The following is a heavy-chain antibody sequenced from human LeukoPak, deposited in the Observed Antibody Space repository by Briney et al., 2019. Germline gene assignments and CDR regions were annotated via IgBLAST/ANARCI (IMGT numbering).Heavy chain of an antibody. CDR1: SDSISPYY. CDR3: AREVVGASTRYNWFDL. CDR2: IYYSGSA. V-gene: IGHV4-4*08. Sequence: PSETLSLTCTVSSDSISPYYWSWIRQSPGTGLEWIGYIYYSGSANYSPSLRNRVTRYVHTSKNQFSLRVNSVAAADTAVYYCAREVVGASTRYNWFDLWGQGTLVTVSS. D-gene: IGHD2-15*01. J-gene: IGHJ5*02.